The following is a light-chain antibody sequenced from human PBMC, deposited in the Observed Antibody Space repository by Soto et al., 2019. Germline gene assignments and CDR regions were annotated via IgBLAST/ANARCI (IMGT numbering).Light chain of an antibody. CDR1: SSDVGGYNY. V-gene: IGLV2-8*01. CDR3: SSYAGSNNLYV. Sequence: ALTQPPSASGSPGQSVTISCTGTSSDVGGYNYVSWYQQHPGKAPKLMIYEVSKRPSGVPDRFSGSKSGNTASLTVSGLQAEDEADYYCSSYAGSNNLYVFGTGTKVTVL. CDR2: EVS. J-gene: IGLJ1*01.